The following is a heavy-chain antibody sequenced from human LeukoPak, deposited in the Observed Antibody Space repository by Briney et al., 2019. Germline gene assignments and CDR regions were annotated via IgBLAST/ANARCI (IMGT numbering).Heavy chain of an antibody. CDR3: ASLTIAAAGTGANFQH. CDR2: IIPILGIA. CDR1: GGTFGSYA. Sequence: GASVKVSCKASGGTFGSYAISWVRQAPGQGLEWMGRIIPILGIANYAQKFQGRVTITADKSTSTAYMELSSLRSEDTAVYYCASLTIAAAGTGANFQHWGQGTLVAVSS. D-gene: IGHD6-13*01. J-gene: IGHJ1*01. V-gene: IGHV1-69*04.